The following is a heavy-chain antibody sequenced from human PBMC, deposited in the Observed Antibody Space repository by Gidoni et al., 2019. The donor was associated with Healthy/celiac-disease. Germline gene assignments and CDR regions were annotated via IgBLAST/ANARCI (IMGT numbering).Heavy chain of an antibody. CDR2: SNHSGST. V-gene: IGHV4-34*01. CDR1: GGSSSGYY. CDR3: ARGAGYCSSTSCYRKPGKLYNWFDP. Sequence: QVQLQQWGAGLLKPSETLSLTCAVYGGSSSGYYWSWFRQPPGKGLEGIGESNHSGSTNYNPSLKSRVTISVDTSKNQFSLKLSSVTAADTAVYYCARGAGYCSSTSCYRKPGKLYNWFDPWGQGTLVTVSS. J-gene: IGHJ5*02. D-gene: IGHD2-2*01.